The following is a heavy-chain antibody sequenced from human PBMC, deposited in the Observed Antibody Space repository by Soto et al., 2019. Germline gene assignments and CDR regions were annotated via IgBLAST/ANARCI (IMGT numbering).Heavy chain of an antibody. D-gene: IGHD1-1*01. Sequence: QVQLVQSGAEVKKPGSSVKVSCKASGGTFSSYTISWVRQAPGQGLEWMGRIIPILGIANYAQKFQGRVTITADKSTSTAYMELSSLRSEDTAVYYCVREGTGTTIEYYFDYWGQGTLVTVSS. V-gene: IGHV1-69*08. J-gene: IGHJ4*02. CDR3: VREGTGTTIEYYFDY. CDR1: GGTFSSYT. CDR2: IIPILGIA.